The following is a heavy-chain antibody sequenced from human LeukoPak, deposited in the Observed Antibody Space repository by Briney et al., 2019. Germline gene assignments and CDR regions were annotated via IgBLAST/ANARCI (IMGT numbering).Heavy chain of an antibody. J-gene: IGHJ6*02. V-gene: IGHV1-69*01. CDR3: ARGYSSGWYYYYYGMDV. D-gene: IGHD6-19*01. CDR1: GGTFSSYA. CDR2: IIPIFGTA. Sequence: SVKVSCKASGGTFSSYAISWVRQAPGQGLEWMGGIIPIFGTANYAQKFQGRVTITADESTSTAYMELSSLRSEDTAVYYCARGYSSGWYYYYYGMDVWGQGTTVTVSS.